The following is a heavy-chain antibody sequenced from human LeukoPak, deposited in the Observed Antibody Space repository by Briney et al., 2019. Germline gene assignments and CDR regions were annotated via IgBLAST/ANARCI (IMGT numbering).Heavy chain of an antibody. Sequence: PGGSLRLSCAASGFTFSSYSMNWVRQAPGKGLEWVSSISSSSSYIYYADSVKGRFTISRDNAENSLYLQMNSLRAEDTAVYYCARGVSYDFWSGYYNHWGQGTLVIVSS. J-gene: IGHJ5*02. CDR1: GFTFSSYS. D-gene: IGHD3-3*01. CDR2: ISSSSSYI. CDR3: ARGVSYDFWSGYYNH. V-gene: IGHV3-21*01.